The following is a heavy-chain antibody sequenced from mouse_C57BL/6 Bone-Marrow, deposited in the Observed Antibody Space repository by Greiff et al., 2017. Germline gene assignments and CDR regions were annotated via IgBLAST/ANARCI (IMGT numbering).Heavy chain of an antibody. CDR3: AIERDYFDY. CDR1: GYTFTSYG. J-gene: IGHJ2*01. Sequence: QVQLQQPGAELVKPGASVKVSCKASGYTFTSYGMHWVKQRPGQGLEWIGRINPSDSDTNYNQKFKGKATLTVDKSSSTAYLQLSSLTSEDSAVYYCAIERDYFDYWGQGTTLTVSS. CDR2: INPSDSDT. V-gene: IGHV1-74*01.